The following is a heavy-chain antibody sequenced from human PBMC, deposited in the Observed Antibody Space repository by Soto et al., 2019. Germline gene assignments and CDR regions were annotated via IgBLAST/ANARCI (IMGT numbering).Heavy chain of an antibody. Sequence: SETLSLTCTVSGGSISSGGYYWSWIRQHPGKGLEWIGYIYYSGSTYYNPSLKSRVTISVDTSKNQFSLKLSSVTAADTAVYYCARGPRSWFDPWGQGTLVTVSS. CDR3: ARGPRSWFDP. J-gene: IGHJ5*02. V-gene: IGHV4-31*03. CDR2: IYYSGST. CDR1: GGSISSGGYY.